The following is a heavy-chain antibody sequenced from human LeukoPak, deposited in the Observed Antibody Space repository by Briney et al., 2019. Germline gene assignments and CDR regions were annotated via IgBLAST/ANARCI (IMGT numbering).Heavy chain of an antibody. CDR1: GYTLTELS. J-gene: IGHJ4*02. D-gene: IGHD1-1*01. CDR3: AFATGTTRVLDY. Sequence: ASVKVSCKVSGYTLTELSMHWVRQAPGKGLEWMGGFDPEDGETIYAQKFQGRVTMTEDTSTDTAYMELSSLRSEDTAVYYCAFATGTTRVLDYWGQGTLVTVSS. V-gene: IGHV1-24*01. CDR2: FDPEDGET.